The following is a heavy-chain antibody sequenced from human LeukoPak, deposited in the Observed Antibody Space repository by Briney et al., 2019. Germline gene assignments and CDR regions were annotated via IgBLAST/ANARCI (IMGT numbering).Heavy chain of an antibody. J-gene: IGHJ4*02. CDR2: IYPGDSDT. V-gene: IGHV5-51*01. Sequence: GESLKISCNGSGYSFITYWIGWVRQMPGKGLEWMGIIYPGDSDTKYSPSFEGQVIISADKSISTAYLQWSSLKASDTAMYYCASHELYSSGGSCRDYWGQGTLVTVSS. CDR3: ASHELYSSGGSCRDY. CDR1: GYSFITYW. D-gene: IGHD2-15*01.